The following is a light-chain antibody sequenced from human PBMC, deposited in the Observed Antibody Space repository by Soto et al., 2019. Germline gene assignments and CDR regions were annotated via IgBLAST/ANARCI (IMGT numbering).Light chain of an antibody. CDR3: SSYTSSSTLYV. V-gene: IGLV2-14*01. Sequence: QSALTPPASVSGSPGQSITISCAGTSSDIGGYNYVSWYQQHPGKAPKVMIYEVSNRPSGVSNRFSGSKSGNTASLTISGLQDEDEADYYCSSYTSSSTLYVLGSGTKVTVL. J-gene: IGLJ1*01. CDR2: EVS. CDR1: SSDIGGYNY.